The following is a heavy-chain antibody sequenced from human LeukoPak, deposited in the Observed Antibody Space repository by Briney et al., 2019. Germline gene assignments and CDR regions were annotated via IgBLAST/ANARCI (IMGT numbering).Heavy chain of an antibody. D-gene: IGHD4-11*01. J-gene: IGHJ4*02. CDR2: ISFDGSTK. CDR3: ATLVTAVTTTQFDY. V-gene: IGHV3-30*09. CDR1: GLXXNTYT. Sequence: GSXRLXXAASGLXXNTYTMHXVRQAPGRGLEWLXVISFDGSTKYYADSVRGRFAISRDNSKNTLFLQMNNLRAEDTALYYCATLVTAVTTTQFDYWGQGALVTVSS.